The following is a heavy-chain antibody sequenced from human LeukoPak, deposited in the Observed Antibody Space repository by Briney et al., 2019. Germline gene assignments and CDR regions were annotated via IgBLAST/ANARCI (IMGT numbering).Heavy chain of an antibody. V-gene: IGHV3-23*01. CDR3: AKHYQLLYRFDY. CDR1: GFTFSSYA. Sequence: GGSLRLSCAASGFTFSSYAMIWVRQAPGKGLEWVSIISSSGDSTYYADSVKGRFTFSRDNSKNTLYLQMNSLRAEDTAVYYCAKHYQLLYRFDYWGQGTLVTVSS. D-gene: IGHD2-2*02. CDR2: ISSSGDST. J-gene: IGHJ4*02.